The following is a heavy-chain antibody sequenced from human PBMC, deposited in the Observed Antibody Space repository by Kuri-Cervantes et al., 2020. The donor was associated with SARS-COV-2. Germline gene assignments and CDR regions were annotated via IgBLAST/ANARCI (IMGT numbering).Heavy chain of an antibody. CDR3: AGRLRFSHSDAFDI. Sequence: ASVKVSCKASGYTFTGYYMHWVRQAPGQGLEWMGWINPNSGGTNYAQKFQGRVTITADKSTSTAYMELSSLRSEDTAVYYCAGRLRFSHSDAFDIWGQGTMVTVSS. CDR1: GYTFTGYY. V-gene: IGHV1-2*02. D-gene: IGHD3-3*01. CDR2: INPNSGGT. J-gene: IGHJ3*02.